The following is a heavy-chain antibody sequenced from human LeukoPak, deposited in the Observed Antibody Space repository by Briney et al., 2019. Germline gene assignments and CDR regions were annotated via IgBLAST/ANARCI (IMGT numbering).Heavy chain of an antibody. V-gene: IGHV3-30*04. Sequence: PGRSLRLSCAASGFTFSTYAMHWVRQAPGKVLEWVAVISYDGTNQYYADSVKGRFTISRDNSKNTLYLQMNTLRAEDTAVYYCTTTVTTTNPFDYWGQGTLVTVSS. CDR1: GFTFSTYA. CDR3: TTTVTTTNPFDY. J-gene: IGHJ4*02. D-gene: IGHD4-17*01. CDR2: ISYDGTNQ.